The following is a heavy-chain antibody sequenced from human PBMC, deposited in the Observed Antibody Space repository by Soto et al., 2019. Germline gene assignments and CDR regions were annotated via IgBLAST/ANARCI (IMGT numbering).Heavy chain of an antibody. J-gene: IGHJ4*02. V-gene: IGHV4-31*03. D-gene: IGHD3-10*01. CDR3: SRVSTMVQVVIIFDY. CDR2: IYDSGST. Sequence: SVTLSLTCTVSGGSISSGGYYWSCIRQHPGKGLEWIGYIYDSGSTYYIPSLMSRVTISVDTCKNQFSLKLSSVTAADTSVYYCSRVSTMVQVVIIFDYWGQGTLVTVSS. CDR1: GGSISSGGYY.